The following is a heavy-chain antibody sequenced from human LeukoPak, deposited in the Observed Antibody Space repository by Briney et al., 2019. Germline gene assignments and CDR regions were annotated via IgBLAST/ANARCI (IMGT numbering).Heavy chain of an antibody. J-gene: IGHJ4*02. D-gene: IGHD3-22*01. Sequence: GGSLRLSCAASGFTFSSYGMHWVRQAPGKGLEWVAVISYDGSNKYYADSVKGRFTISRDNSKNTLYLQMNSLRAEDTAVYYCARDKPPPYYYDSSGIFDYWGQGTLVTVSS. CDR3: ARDKPPPYYYDSSGIFDY. CDR2: ISYDGSNK. V-gene: IGHV3-30*03. CDR1: GFTFSSYG.